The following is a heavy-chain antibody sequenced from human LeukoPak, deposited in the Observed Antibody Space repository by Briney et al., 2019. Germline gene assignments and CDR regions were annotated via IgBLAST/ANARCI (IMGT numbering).Heavy chain of an antibody. J-gene: IGHJ4*02. V-gene: IGHV3-21*01. CDR3: ARYSSSPRAFDY. Sequence: GGSLRLSCAASGFTFSSYSMNWVRQAPGKGLEWVSSISSSSSYIYYADSVKGRFTISRDNAKNSLYLQMNSLRAEDTAVYYCARYSSSPRAFDYWGQGTLVTVSS. D-gene: IGHD2-21*01. CDR2: ISSSSSYI. CDR1: GFTFSSYS.